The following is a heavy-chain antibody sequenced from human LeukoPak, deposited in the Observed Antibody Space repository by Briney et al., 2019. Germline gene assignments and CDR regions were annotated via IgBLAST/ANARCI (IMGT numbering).Heavy chain of an antibody. D-gene: IGHD3-22*01. J-gene: IGHJ4*02. CDR3: AVRESNYYDSSGYYRLDY. Sequence: ASVKVSCKASGYTFTGYYIHWVRQAPGQGLEWMGWINPNSGGTNYAQKFQGRVTMTRDTSISTAYMDLSRLRSDDTAVYYCAVRESNYYDSSGYYRLDYWGQGTLVTVSS. CDR1: GYTFTGYY. CDR2: INPNSGGT. V-gene: IGHV1-2*02.